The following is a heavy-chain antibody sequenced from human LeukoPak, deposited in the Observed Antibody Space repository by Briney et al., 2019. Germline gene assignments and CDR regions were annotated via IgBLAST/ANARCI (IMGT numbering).Heavy chain of an antibody. V-gene: IGHV3-21*01. CDR1: GFTFSSYS. CDR3: ATDQSIAGPTTADY. J-gene: IGHJ4*01. Sequence: GGSLRLSCAASGFTFSSYSMNWVRQAPGKGLEWVSSISSSSSYIYYADSVKGRFTISRDNAKSTLYLQMNSLRAEDTAVYFCATDQSIAGPTTADYWGQGTLVTVSS. D-gene: IGHD1-26*01. CDR2: ISSSSSYI.